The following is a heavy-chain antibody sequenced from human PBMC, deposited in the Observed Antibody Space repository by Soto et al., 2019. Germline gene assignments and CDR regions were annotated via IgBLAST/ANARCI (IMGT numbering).Heavy chain of an antibody. Sequence: QVQLVQSGAEVKQPGSSVKVACKTSGGTFTSDAISWVRQAPGQGLEWMGGITPVFETPNYAQKFQGRVTITPDESTATAYVELSSLRSDDTAVYYCARAIQVYNVRVDFCGQGTTVTVSS. V-gene: IGHV1-69*01. CDR3: ARAIQVYNVRVDF. D-gene: IGHD5-18*01. CDR2: ITPVFETP. J-gene: IGHJ6*02. CDR1: GGTFTSDA.